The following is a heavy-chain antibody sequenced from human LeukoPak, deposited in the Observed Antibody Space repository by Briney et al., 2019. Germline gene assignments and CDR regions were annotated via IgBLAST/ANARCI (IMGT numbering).Heavy chain of an antibody. CDR1: DGPIRSHY. V-gene: IGHV4-59*11. CDR3: GRDALVGYFSYYYIDV. CDR2: ISNSGST. Sequence: SETLSLTCTVSDGPIRSHYWTWIRQSPVKGLEWIGDISNSGSTKYNPSLQSRVTISIDTSKSQFSLRLSSVTAADTAVYYCGRDALVGYFSYYYIDVWGKGITVTVPS. J-gene: IGHJ6*03. D-gene: IGHD2-15*01.